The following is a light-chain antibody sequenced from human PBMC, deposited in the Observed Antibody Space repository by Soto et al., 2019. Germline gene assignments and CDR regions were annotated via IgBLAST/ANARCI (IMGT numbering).Light chain of an antibody. J-gene: IGKJ5*01. CDR1: QNINNY. V-gene: IGKV1-33*01. CDR3: QQYENLPT. CDR2: DAS. Sequence: DIQMTQSPSSLSASVGDRVTITCQASQNINNYLNWYQQKPGRAPNLLIYDASNLEAGVPSRFRGSGSGTDFTFTIRRLKPEDIATYYCQQYENLPTVGQGTRLEIK.